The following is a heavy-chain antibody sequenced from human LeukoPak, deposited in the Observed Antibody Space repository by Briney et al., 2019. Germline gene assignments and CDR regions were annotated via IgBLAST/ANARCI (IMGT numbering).Heavy chain of an antibody. CDR3: AREFPPHCSSTSCYPDH. J-gene: IGHJ5*02. CDR1: GFTFSSYG. CDR2: IWYDGSNK. Sequence: PGRSLRLSCAASGFTFSSYGMHWVRQAPGKGLEWVAVIWYDGSNKYYADSVKGRFTISRDSAKNPLYLQMDSLRDEDTAMYYCAREFPPHCSSTSCYPDHWGQGTLVTVSS. V-gene: IGHV3-33*01. D-gene: IGHD2-2*01.